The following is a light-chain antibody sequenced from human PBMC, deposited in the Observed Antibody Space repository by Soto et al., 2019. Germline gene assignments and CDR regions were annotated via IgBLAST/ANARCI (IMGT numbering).Light chain of an antibody. J-gene: IGKJ2*01. V-gene: IGKV3-15*01. Sequence: EIVMTQSPATLSVSPGERATLSCRASQSVSNNLAWYQQKPGQAPRLLIYGASTRASGIPARFSGSGSGTEFALTISSLQSEDFAVYYCQQYNDWPPYTFGQGTKLEIK. CDR3: QQYNDWPPYT. CDR2: GAS. CDR1: QSVSNN.